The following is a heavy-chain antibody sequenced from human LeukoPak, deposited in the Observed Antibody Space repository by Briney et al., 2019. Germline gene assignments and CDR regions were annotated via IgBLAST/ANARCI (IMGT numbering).Heavy chain of an antibody. CDR1: GYTFSDYA. Sequence: GASVKVSFKASGYTFSDYAMHWVRQAPGQRVGWMGWIDAGNGDTRYSQKFQGRVTITRDTSASTAYIELRSLRSEDTAMYYCARGSTSDWPLDHWGQETLVTISS. V-gene: IGHV1-3*01. CDR2: IDAGNGDT. J-gene: IGHJ4*02. CDR3: ARGSTSDWPLDH. D-gene: IGHD2-2*01.